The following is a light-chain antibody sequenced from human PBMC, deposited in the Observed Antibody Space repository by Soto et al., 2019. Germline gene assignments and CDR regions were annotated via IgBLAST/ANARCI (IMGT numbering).Light chain of an antibody. CDR1: QSVSSY. Sequence: DIVLTQSPATLSLSPGERATRSLRASQSVSSYLAWYQQXPGQAXXLXXYDASKRATGIPARFSGIVSGTDFTLTIRRLEPEDFAVYYCQQRSNWPPWTFGQGTKVDIK. CDR3: QQRSNWPPWT. J-gene: IGKJ1*01. CDR2: DAS. V-gene: IGKV3-11*01.